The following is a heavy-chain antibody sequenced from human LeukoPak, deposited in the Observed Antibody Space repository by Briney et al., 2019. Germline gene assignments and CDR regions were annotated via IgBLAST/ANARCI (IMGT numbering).Heavy chain of an antibody. J-gene: IGHJ3*02. CDR2: IYYSGST. D-gene: IGHD2-2*01. Sequence: TSETLSLTCTVSGGSISSYYWSWIRQPPGKGLEWIGYIYYSGSTNYNPSLKSRVTISVDTSKNQFSLKLSSVTAADTAVYYCARGVVPAAGDAFDIWGQGTMVTVSS. V-gene: IGHV4-59*01. CDR3: ARGVVPAAGDAFDI. CDR1: GGSISSYY.